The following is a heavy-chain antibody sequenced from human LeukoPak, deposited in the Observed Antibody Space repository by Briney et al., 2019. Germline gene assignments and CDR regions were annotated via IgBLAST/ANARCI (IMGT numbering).Heavy chain of an antibody. J-gene: IGHJ4*02. Sequence: GGSLRLSCSASGFTFSSFAMHWVRQAPGKGLEYVAAISRNGGSTYYADSVKGRFTISRDNSKSTLYLQMSSLRAEDTAVYLCVKDLRSDFMGVLSRYLSYWGQGTLVTVSS. CDR3: VKDLRSDFMGVLSRYLSY. V-gene: IGHV3-64D*09. CDR1: GFTFSSFA. CDR2: ISRNGGST. D-gene: IGHD2/OR15-2a*01.